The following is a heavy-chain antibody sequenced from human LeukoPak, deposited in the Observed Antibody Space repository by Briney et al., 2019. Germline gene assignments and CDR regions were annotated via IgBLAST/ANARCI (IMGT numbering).Heavy chain of an antibody. D-gene: IGHD6-13*01. J-gene: IGHJ5*02. Sequence: TGGSLRLSCAASGFSFSSYAMNWVRQAPGKGLEWVSGISGSGGSTYYADSVKGRFTISRDNSKNTLYLQMNSLRAEDTAVYYCAKPSLAAGNIWVSGGNWFDPWGQGTLVTVSS. CDR1: GFSFSSYA. CDR3: AKPSLAAGNIWVSGGNWFDP. CDR2: ISGSGGST. V-gene: IGHV3-23*01.